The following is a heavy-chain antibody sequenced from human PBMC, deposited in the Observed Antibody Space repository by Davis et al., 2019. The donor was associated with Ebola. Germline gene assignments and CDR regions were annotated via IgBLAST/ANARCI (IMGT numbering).Heavy chain of an antibody. J-gene: IGHJ4*02. V-gene: IGHV3-30*03. CDR2: ISYDGSNK. CDR1: GFTFSSYG. D-gene: IGHD2-8*01. CDR3: ATQGGYTNGGYFGL. Sequence: GESLKISCAASGFTFSSYGMHWVRQAPGKGLEWVAIISYDGSNKYYADSVKGRFTISRDDSKDTLYLQMNSLTPEDTAIYYCATQGGYTNGGYFGLWGQGTLVTVSS.